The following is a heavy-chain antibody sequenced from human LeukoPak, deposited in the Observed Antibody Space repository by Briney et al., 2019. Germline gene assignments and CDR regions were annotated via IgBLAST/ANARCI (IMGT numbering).Heavy chain of an antibody. CDR3: ARDPGIAAAGAFDI. CDR1: GGSISSGGYY. V-gene: IGHV4-31*03. CDR2: IYYSGST. Sequence: SQTLSLTCTVSGGSISSGGYYWSWIRQHPGKGLEWIGYIYYSGSTYYNPSLKSRVTISVGTSKNQFSLKLSSVTAADTAVYYCARDPGIAAAGAFDIWGQGTMVTVSS. J-gene: IGHJ3*02. D-gene: IGHD6-13*01.